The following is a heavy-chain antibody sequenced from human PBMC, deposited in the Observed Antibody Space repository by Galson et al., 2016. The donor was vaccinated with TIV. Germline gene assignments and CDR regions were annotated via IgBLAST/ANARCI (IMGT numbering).Heavy chain of an antibody. J-gene: IGHJ3*02. D-gene: IGHD4-17*01. CDR2: IYPGDSDT. CDR3: GVKRDYGVAFDI. Sequence: VRQMPGKGLEWMGIIYPGDSDTRYSPSFQGQVTISADKSISTAYLQWSSLKASDTAMYYCGVKRDYGVAFDIWGQGTMVTVSS. V-gene: IGHV5-51*01.